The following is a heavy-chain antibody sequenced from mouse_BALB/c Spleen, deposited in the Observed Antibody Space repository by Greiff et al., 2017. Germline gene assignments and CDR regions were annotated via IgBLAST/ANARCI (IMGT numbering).Heavy chain of an antibody. CDR3: TREGATVVATDY. CDR1: GYTFTSYW. CDR2: IYPGSGST. D-gene: IGHD1-1*01. J-gene: IGHJ2*01. V-gene: IGHV1S22*01. Sequence: LKQPGSELVRPGASVKLSFKASGYTFTSYWIHWVKQRPGQGLEWIGNIYPGSGSTNYDEKFKSKATLTVDTSSSTAYMQLSSLTSEDSAVYYCTREGATVVATDYWGQGTTLTVSS.